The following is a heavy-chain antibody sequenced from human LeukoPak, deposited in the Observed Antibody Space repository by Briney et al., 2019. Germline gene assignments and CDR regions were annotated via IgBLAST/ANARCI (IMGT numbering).Heavy chain of an antibody. J-gene: IGHJ4*02. CDR1: GDTFSSDA. CDR2: ITSVDDST. CDR3: AIWVRNGRPYFDY. Sequence: GGSLRLSCAVSGDTFSSDAFSWVRQAPGKGLEWVSAITSVDDSTYYADSVKGRFTISRDYSKNTVHLQMNSLRAEDTALYYCAIWVRNGRPYFDYWGQGTLVTVSS. V-gene: IGHV3-23*01. D-gene: IGHD5-18*01.